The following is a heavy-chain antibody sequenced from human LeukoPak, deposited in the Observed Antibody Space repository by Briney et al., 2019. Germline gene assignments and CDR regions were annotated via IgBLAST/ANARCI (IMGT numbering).Heavy chain of an antibody. D-gene: IGHD3-10*01. V-gene: IGHV1-18*01. CDR2: ISAYDGNT. Sequence: GASVKVSCKASGGTFSSYAISWVRQAPGQGLEWMGWISAYDGNTNYAQKLQGRVTMTTDTSTSTAYMELRSLRSDDTAVYYCARNNYGSGSYYKTSYYYYYYMDVWGKGTTVTVSS. CDR1: GGTFSSYA. J-gene: IGHJ6*03. CDR3: ARNNYGSGSYYKTSYYYYYYMDV.